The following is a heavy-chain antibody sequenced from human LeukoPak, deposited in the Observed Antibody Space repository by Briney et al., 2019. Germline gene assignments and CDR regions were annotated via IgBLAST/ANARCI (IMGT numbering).Heavy chain of an antibody. Sequence: GGSLRLSCAASGFTFSSYAMSWVRQAPGKGLEGVSAISGSGSSTYYADSVKGRFTISRDNSKNTLSLQMNSLRAEDTAVYYCAKGGSFYDSSGYADYWGQGTLVTVSS. CDR2: ISGSGSST. CDR1: GFTFSSYA. V-gene: IGHV3-23*01. CDR3: AKGGSFYDSSGYADY. D-gene: IGHD3-22*01. J-gene: IGHJ4*02.